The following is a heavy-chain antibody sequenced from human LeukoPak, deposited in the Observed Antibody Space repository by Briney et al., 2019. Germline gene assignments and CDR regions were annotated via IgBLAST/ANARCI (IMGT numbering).Heavy chain of an antibody. CDR2: INHSGST. D-gene: IGHD2-15*01. V-gene: IGHV4-34*01. CDR3: ARAVVVAATPGYFDY. J-gene: IGHJ4*02. Sequence: SETLSLTCAVYGGSFSGYYWSWIRQPPGRGLEWIGEINHSGSTNYNPSLKSRVTISVDTSKNQFSLKLSSVTAADTAVYYCARAVVVAATPGYFDYRGKGTLVTVSS. CDR1: GGSFSGYY.